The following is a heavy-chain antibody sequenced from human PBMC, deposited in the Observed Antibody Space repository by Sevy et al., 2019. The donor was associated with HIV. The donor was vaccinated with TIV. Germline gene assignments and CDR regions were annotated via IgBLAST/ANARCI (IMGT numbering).Heavy chain of an antibody. CDR2: ISGSGGST. Sequence: GGSLRLSCAASGFTFNNYAMNWVRQAPGKGLEWVSTISGSGGSTDHADSVKGRFTISRDNSKNTLYLQMNSLRVDDTAVYYGRRDGLKGDYYWGQGTLVTVSS. J-gene: IGHJ4*02. CDR1: GFTFNNYA. V-gene: IGHV3-23*01. D-gene: IGHD2-21*02. CDR3: RRDGLKGDYY.